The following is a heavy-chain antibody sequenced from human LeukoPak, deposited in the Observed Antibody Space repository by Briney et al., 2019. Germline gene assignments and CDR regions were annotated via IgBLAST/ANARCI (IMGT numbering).Heavy chain of an antibody. V-gene: IGHV3-23*01. CDR3: AKTRGGNPRYYFDY. CDR1: GFTFTNPA. Sequence: PGGSLRLSCAASGFTFTNPAMGWVRQAPGKGLEWVSVVSGTGDFIYYGDSMKGRFTISRDNSKNTLYLQMSSLRAEDTALYYCAKTRGGNPRYYFDYWGHGTLVTVSS. J-gene: IGHJ4*01. D-gene: IGHD4-23*01. CDR2: VSGTGDFI.